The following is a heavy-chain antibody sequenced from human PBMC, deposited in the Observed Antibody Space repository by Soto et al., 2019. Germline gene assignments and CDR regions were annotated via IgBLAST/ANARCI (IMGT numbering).Heavy chain of an antibody. J-gene: IGHJ4*02. CDR3: ASLPATDDFDY. V-gene: IGHV1-18*04. CDR1: GYTFTNYG. CDR2: ISGNNGHT. Sequence: ASGKVSCKASGYTFTNYGITWVRQAPGEGLEWMGWISGNNGHTNYAQKFQGRVTMTRDTSISTAYMELSRLRSDDTAVYYCASLPATDDFDYWGQGTLVTVSS. D-gene: IGHD2-15*01.